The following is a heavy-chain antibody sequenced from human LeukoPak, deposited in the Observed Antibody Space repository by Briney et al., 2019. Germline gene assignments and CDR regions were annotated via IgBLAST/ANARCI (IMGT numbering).Heavy chain of an antibody. CDR1: GYTFTSYG. J-gene: IGHJ1*01. CDR2: ISAYNGNT. CDR3: ARASPGIAAALGH. Sequence: GASVKVSCKASGYTFTSYGISWVRQAPGQGLEWMGWISAYNGNTNYAQKFQGRVTITRDPSASTAYMELSSLRSEDTAVYYCARASPGIAAALGHWGQGTLVTVSS. D-gene: IGHD6-13*01. V-gene: IGHV1-18*01.